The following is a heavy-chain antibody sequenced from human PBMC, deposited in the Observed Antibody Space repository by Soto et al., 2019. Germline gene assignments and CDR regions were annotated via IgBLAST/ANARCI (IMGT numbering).Heavy chain of an antibody. CDR3: ARGRYGDY. CDR1: GYAFTTYG. V-gene: IGHV1-18*01. CDR2: ISAHNGNT. Sequence: QVHLVQSGAEVKKPGASVKVSCKGSGYAFTTYGITWVRQAPGQGLEWMGWISAHNGNTNYAQKLQGRVTVTRDTSTSTDYMELRSVRSDDTAVYYCARGRYGDYWGQGALVTDSP. J-gene: IGHJ4*02. D-gene: IGHD1-1*01.